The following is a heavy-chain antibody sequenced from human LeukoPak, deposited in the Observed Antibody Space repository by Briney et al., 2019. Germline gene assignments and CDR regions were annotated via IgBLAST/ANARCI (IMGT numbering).Heavy chain of an antibody. CDR1: GFTFSSYA. CDR2: ISGSGSST. CDR3: ARAAGDSPPYYYYMDV. J-gene: IGHJ6*03. V-gene: IGHV3-23*01. Sequence: PGGSLRLSCAASGFTFSSYAMSGVRQAPGKGLEWVSAISGSGSSTYYADSVKGRFTISRDNSKNTLYLQMNSLRAEDTAVYYCARAAGDSPPYYYYMDVWGKGTTVTVSS. D-gene: IGHD3-10*01.